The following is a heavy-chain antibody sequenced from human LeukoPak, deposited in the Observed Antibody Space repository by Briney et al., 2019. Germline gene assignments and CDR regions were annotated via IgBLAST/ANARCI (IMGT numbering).Heavy chain of an antibody. Sequence: SETLSLTCAVYGGSFSGYYWSWIRQPPGKGLEWIGEINHSGSTNYNPSLKSRVTISVDTSKNQFSLKLSSVTAADTAVYYCARGWTYHDFWSGSLTGSPAKDYFDYWGQGTLVTVSS. V-gene: IGHV4-34*01. CDR3: ARGWTYHDFWSGSLTGSPAKDYFDY. D-gene: IGHD3-3*01. CDR2: INHSGST. J-gene: IGHJ4*02. CDR1: GGSFSGYY.